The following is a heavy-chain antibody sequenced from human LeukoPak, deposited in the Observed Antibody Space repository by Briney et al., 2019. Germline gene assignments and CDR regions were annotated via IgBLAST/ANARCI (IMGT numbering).Heavy chain of an antibody. CDR3: ARSHYDILTGSSWGFDY. D-gene: IGHD3-9*01. V-gene: IGHV4-34*01. CDR2: INHSGTT. Sequence: SETLSLTCGVYGGSFSASSWTWIRQPPGKGLEWIGEINHSGTTNYKPSLKSRVTISTNTSKNQFSLKLSSVTAADTAVYYCARSHYDILTGSSWGFDYWGQGTLVTVSS. CDR1: GGSFSASS. J-gene: IGHJ4*02.